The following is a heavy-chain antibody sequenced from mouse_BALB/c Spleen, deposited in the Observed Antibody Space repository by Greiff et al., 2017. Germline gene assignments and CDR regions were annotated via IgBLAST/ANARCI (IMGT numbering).Heavy chain of an antibody. Sequence: QVQLQQPGAELVKPGASVKLSCKASGYTFTSYWMHWVKQRPGQGLEWIGEINPSNGRTNYNEKFKDKATLTVDKSSSTAYMQLSSPTSEDSAVYYCARFYDYSYFDYWGQGTTLTVSS. D-gene: IGHD2-4*01. CDR2: INPSNGRT. J-gene: IGHJ2*01. V-gene: IGHV1S81*02. CDR3: ARFYDYSYFDY. CDR1: GYTFTSYW.